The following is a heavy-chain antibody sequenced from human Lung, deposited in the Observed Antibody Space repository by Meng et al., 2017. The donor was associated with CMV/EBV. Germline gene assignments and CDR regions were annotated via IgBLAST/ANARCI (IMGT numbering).Heavy chain of an antibody. CDR3: ARDSPRCSSTSCYPRGGWFDP. J-gene: IGHJ5*02. D-gene: IGHD2-2*01. CDR2: INPSGGST. Sequence: YCLPWGHPAPGQGLELMGIINPSGGSTSSAQKFQGRVTMTRDTSTSTVYMELSSLRSEDTAVYYCARDSPRCSSTSCYPRGGWFDPWGQGTLVTVSS. V-gene: IGHV1-46*01. CDR1: YC.